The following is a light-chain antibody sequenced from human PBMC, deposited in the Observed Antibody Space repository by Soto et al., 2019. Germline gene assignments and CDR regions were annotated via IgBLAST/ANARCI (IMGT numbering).Light chain of an antibody. CDR1: SSVVGGYNY. J-gene: IGLJ1*01. Sequence: QSVLTQPASVSGSPGQSITISCTGTSSVVGGYNYVSWYQQHPGKAPKLMIYDVSNRPSGVSNRFSGSKSGNTASLTISGLQADVEADYYCRSYTSSSTHVFGTGTNVTVL. V-gene: IGLV2-14*01. CDR2: DVS. CDR3: RSYTSSSTHV.